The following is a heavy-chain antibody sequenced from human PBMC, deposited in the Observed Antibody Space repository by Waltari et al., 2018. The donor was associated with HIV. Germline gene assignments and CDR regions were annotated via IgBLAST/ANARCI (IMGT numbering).Heavy chain of an antibody. D-gene: IGHD3-22*01. J-gene: IGHJ4*02. V-gene: IGHV3-30-3*01. CDR3: ARDPYYYDSSGYLCYFDY. CDR1: GFTFSSYA. CDR2: ESYYGSNE. Sequence: QVQLVESGGGVVQPGRSLRLSCAASGFTFSSYAMHWVRQAPGKGLDWVAVESYYGSNEDYACSVKGRFTIARDNSKNTLYLQMNSLRAEDTSVYYCARDPYYYDSSGYLCYFDYWGQGTLVTVPS.